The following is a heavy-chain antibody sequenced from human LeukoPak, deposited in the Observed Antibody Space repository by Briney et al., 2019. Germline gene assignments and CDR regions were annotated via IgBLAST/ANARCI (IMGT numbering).Heavy chain of an antibody. CDR1: GGSISRYY. Sequence: PSETLSLTCSVSGGSISRYYWSWIRQPPGKGLEWIGYIYYSGSTNYNSSLKSRVTISVDTSKNQFSLKLSSVTAADTAVYYCAMSPGSNFEVWGQGTMDTVSS. V-gene: IGHV4-59*01. J-gene: IGHJ3*01. CDR2: IYYSGST. CDR3: AMSPGSNFEV.